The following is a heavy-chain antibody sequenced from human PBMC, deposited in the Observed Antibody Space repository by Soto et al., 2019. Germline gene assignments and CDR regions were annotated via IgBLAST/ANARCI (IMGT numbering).Heavy chain of an antibody. CDR1: GGTFSSYA. Sequence: VASVKVSCKASGGTFSSYAISWVRQAPGQGLEWMGGIIPIFGTANYAQKFQGRVTITADESTSTAYMELSSLRSEDTAVYYCAREGSSSGYYSDYWGQGTLVTVSS. CDR2: IIPIFGTA. V-gene: IGHV1-69*13. J-gene: IGHJ4*02. D-gene: IGHD3-22*01. CDR3: AREGSSSGYYSDY.